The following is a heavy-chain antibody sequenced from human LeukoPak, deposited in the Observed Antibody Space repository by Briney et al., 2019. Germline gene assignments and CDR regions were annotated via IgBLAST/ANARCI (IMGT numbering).Heavy chain of an antibody. V-gene: IGHV6-1*01. CDR2: XXXRSKWYN. Sequence: SQTLSLTCAISGDSVSSNSAAWNWIRQSPSRGXXXXXXXXXRSKWYNDYAVSVKSRITINPDTSKNQFSLQLNSVTPEDTAVYYCARETYGDYYYYYGMDVWGKGTTVTVSS. D-gene: IGHD4-17*01. CDR1: GDSVSSNSAA. J-gene: IGHJ6*04. CDR3: ARETYGDYYYYYGMDV.